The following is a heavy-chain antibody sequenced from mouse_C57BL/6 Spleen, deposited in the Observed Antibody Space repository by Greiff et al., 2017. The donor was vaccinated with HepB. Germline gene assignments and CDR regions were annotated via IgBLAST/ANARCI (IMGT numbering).Heavy chain of an antibody. CDR2: ISSGGDYI. V-gene: IGHV5-9-1*02. CDR1: GFTFSSYA. Sequence: EVKLVESGEGLVKPGGSLKLSCAASGFTFSSYAMSWVRQTPEKRLEWVAYISSGGDYIYYADTVKGRFTISRDNARNTLYLQMSSLKSEDTAMYYCTRDDYDYDGYFDYWGQGTTLTVSS. D-gene: IGHD2-4*01. CDR3: TRDDYDYDGYFDY. J-gene: IGHJ2*01.